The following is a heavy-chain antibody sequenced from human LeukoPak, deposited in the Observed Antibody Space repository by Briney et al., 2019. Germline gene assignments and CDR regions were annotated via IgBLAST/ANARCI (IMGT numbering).Heavy chain of an antibody. V-gene: IGHV3-48*01. J-gene: IGHJ4*02. CDR1: GFTFSSYS. CDR2: ISSTSSTI. D-gene: IGHD5-18*01. CDR3: ARYSSGALVY. Sequence: GGSLRLSCAASGFTFSSYSMTWVRQAPGKGLEWVSYISSTSSTIYYADSVKGRFTISRDHAKNSLHLQMNSLRAEDTAVYYCARYSSGALVYWGQGTLVTVSS.